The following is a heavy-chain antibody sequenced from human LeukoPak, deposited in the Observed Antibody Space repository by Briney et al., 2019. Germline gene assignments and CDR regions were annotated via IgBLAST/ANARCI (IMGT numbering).Heavy chain of an antibody. CDR1: GFTFSSYS. V-gene: IGHV3-21*01. Sequence: PGGSLRLSCAASGFTFSSYSMKWARQAPGKGLEWVSSISNSSSYIYYADSVKGRFTISRDNAKNSLYLQMNSLRAEDTAVYYCARGRGSSYYYYMDVWGKGTTVTVSS. CDR2: ISNSSSYI. J-gene: IGHJ6*03. CDR3: ARGRGSSYYYYMDV. D-gene: IGHD3-10*01.